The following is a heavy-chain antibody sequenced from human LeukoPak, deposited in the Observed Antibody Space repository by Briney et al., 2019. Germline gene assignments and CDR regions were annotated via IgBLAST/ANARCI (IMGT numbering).Heavy chain of an antibody. CDR1: RFTFSNYW. D-gene: IGHD5-24*01. J-gene: IGHJ4*02. V-gene: IGHV3-7*01. CDR3: ARDMGWQQFDQ. CDR2: IKTDGGET. Sequence: GGSLRLSCVASRFTFSNYWMTWVRQAPGKGLERVANIKTDGGETYYIESVKGRVTISRDNARNSSYLQMNSLTVDDTAVYYCARDMGWQQFDQWGQGTLVTVSS.